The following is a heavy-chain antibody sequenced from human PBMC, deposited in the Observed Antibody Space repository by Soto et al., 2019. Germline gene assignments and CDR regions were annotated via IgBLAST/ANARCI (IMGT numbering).Heavy chain of an antibody. CDR3: ANLAKNYYHYMDV. Sequence: QVQLVESGGGLVKPGGSLRLSCAASGFSFSDYYMSWIRQAPVKGLEWVSLISTSGSSTDYADSVKGRFTISRDNAKNSLSLLLNSLRVEDTAVYYCANLAKNYYHYMDVWGKGTTVTVSS. D-gene: IGHD1-26*01. CDR1: GFSFSDYY. J-gene: IGHJ6*03. CDR2: ISTSGSST. V-gene: IGHV3-11*01.